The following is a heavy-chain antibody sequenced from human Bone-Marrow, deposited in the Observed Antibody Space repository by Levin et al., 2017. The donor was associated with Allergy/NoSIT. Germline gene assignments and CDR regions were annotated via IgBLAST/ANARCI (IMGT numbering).Heavy chain of an antibody. J-gene: IGHJ3*01. CDR1: GGSISSYY. CDR3: ATGSGISSVDAFDV. D-gene: IGHD1-26*01. Sequence: SETLSLTCTVSGGSISSYYWSWFRQPPGEKLEWIGYIYYIGNTNNNPSLKSRVTIAIDTSKNQFSLQLRSVTAADTAMYYCATGSGISSVDAFDVWGQGTMVTVSS. CDR2: IYYIGNT. V-gene: IGHV4-59*01.